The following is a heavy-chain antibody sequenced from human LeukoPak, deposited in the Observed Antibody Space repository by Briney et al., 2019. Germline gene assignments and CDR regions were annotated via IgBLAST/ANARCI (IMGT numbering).Heavy chain of an antibody. Sequence: SETLSLTCTVSGGSISNYYWSWIRQTPGKELEWIGYIFYSGSTDYNPSVKSRVTISVDTSRNQFSLKLRSVTAADTAVYYCARRGDGYPYYFDYWGQGTLVTVSS. J-gene: IGHJ4*02. CDR3: ARRGDGYPYYFDY. V-gene: IGHV4-59*08. D-gene: IGHD5-24*01. CDR2: IFYSGST. CDR1: GGSISNYY.